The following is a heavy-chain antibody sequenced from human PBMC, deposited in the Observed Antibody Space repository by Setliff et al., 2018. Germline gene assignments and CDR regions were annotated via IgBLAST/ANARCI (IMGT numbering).Heavy chain of an antibody. Sequence: ASVKVSCKASGYTFTSYGISWVRQAPGQGLEWMGWISAYNGNTNYAQKLPGRVTMTTDTSTSTAYMELRSLRSDDTAVYSCARRAPAAMADAFDIWGQGTMVTVSS. V-gene: IGHV1-18*01. CDR1: GYTFTSYG. D-gene: IGHD2-2*01. CDR3: ARRAPAAMADAFDI. CDR2: ISAYNGNT. J-gene: IGHJ3*02.